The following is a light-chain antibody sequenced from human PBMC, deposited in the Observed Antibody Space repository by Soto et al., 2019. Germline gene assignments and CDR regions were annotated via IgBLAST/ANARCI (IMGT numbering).Light chain of an antibody. V-gene: IGKV3-20*01. CDR1: QTVSNNY. CDR3: QQYGSSPRIT. J-gene: IGKJ5*01. CDR2: GTS. Sequence: QCTNTRALSPRGKAILSRRGIQTVSNNYLAWYQQKPGQAPRLLIYGTSSRITGVPDRYSGSGSGTDFTLTISRLEPEDFAVYYCQQYGSSPRITFGQGTRLAIK.